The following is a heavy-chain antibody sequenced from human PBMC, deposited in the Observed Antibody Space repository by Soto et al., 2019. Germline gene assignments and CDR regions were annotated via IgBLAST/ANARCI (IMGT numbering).Heavy chain of an antibody. V-gene: IGHV3-7*01. CDR1: GFCISSYY. CDR3: AKWGAAGRDY. Sequence: GGSLRLFCAASGFCISSYYMTWVGQAPRKGLEWVANVNEDGSEKYYVDSVKGRFTVSRDNAKNSLYLRMNSLRAEDTAVYYCAKWGAAGRDYWRQETPATVSS. CDR2: VNEDGSEK. D-gene: IGHD6-25*01. J-gene: IGHJ4*02.